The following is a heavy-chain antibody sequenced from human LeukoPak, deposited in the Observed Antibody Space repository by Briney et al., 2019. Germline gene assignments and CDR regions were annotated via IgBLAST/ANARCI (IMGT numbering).Heavy chain of an antibody. Sequence: ASVKVSCKASGYTFTGHYIHWVRQAPGQGFEWMGWINPNSGGVNYAQEFQGRVTMTRDTSMSTAYMELSRLTSDDAAVYYCASGGYMLDYWGQGTLVIVSS. J-gene: IGHJ4*02. CDR1: GYTFTGHY. D-gene: IGHD5-12*01. V-gene: IGHV1-2*02. CDR2: INPNSGGV. CDR3: ASGGYMLDY.